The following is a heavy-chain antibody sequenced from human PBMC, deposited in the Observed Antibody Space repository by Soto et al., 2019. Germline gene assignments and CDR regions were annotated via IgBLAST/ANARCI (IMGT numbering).Heavy chain of an antibody. CDR2: IYSGGNT. Sequence: GGSLRLSCAASGFTVSNSYMSWVRQAPGKGLECVSVIYSGGNTYYADSVKGRFTISRDNSKNKLYLQMSGLRAEDTAVYYCATALYYYDSSGYGRDYWGQGTLVTVSS. V-gene: IGHV3-66*01. D-gene: IGHD3-22*01. J-gene: IGHJ4*02. CDR1: GFTVSNSY. CDR3: ATALYYYDSSGYGRDY.